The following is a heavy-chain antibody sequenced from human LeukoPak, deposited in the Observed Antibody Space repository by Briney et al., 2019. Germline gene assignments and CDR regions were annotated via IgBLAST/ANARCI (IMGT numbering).Heavy chain of an antibody. CDR2: INPNSGGT. D-gene: IGHD1-1*01. CDR1: GYTFTGYY. CDR3: ARSQALDDFDY. J-gene: IGHJ4*02. V-gene: IGHV1-2*04. Sequence: ASVKVSCKASGYTFTGYYMHWVRQAPGQGLEWMGWINPNSGGTNYAQKSQGWVTMTRDTSISTAYMELSRLRSDDTAVYYCARSQALDDFDYWGQGTLVTVSS.